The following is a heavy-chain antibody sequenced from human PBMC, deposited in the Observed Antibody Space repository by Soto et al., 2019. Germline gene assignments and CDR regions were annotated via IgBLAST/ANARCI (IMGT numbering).Heavy chain of an antibody. Sequence: KTSETLSLTCTVSGGSIRKVYWSWIRQAPGKGLEWIGFIFHSGNAKYNPSLKSRVTISVDTSKDQFSLSLDSVTAADTAVYFCARAHAPTLPFDSWGQGTLVTVSS. CDR2: IFHSGNA. CDR1: GGSIRKVY. V-gene: IGHV4-59*01. D-gene: IGHD2-15*01. J-gene: IGHJ4*01. CDR3: ARAHAPTLPFDS.